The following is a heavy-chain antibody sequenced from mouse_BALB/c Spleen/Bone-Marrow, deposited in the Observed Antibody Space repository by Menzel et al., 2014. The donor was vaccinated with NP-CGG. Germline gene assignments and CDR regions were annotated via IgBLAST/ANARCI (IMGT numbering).Heavy chain of an antibody. D-gene: IGHD2-10*02. J-gene: IGHJ2*01. CDR3: VRKYGKGGDY. Sequence: VQGVESGAELARPGASVKMSCKASGYTFTNYYMYWVKQRPGQGFEWIGEINPSSGGTNYNEKFKRKATLTVDKSSSTAYMQLSSLTSDDSAVYYCVRKYGKGGDYWGQGTTLTVSS. CDR2: INPSSGGT. V-gene: IGHV1S81*02. CDR1: GYTFTNYY.